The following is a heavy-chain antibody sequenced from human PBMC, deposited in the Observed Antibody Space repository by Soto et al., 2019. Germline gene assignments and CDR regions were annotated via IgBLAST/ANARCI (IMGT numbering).Heavy chain of an antibody. Sequence: QVQLVQSGAEVKKPGASVKVSCKASGYSFTDYHIHWVRQAPGQGLEWLGRINPKSGGTSTAQKFRGGVTMTTDTSFSTASMELTRLTSDDTAIYYCARGDSTDCSNGVCSFFYNHDMDVWGQGTTVTVSS. CDR2: INPKSGGT. D-gene: IGHD2-8*01. CDR3: ARGDSTDCSNGVCSFFYNHDMDV. V-gene: IGHV1-2*06. CDR1: GYSFTDYH. J-gene: IGHJ6*02.